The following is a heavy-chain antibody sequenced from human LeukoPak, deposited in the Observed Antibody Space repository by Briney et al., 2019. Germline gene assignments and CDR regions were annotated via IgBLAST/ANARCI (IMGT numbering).Heavy chain of an antibody. J-gene: IGHJ4*02. D-gene: IGHD6-13*01. CDR3: ARRSSSWYDFDY. V-gene: IGHV4-38-2*02. CDR2: IYYSGST. Sequence: PSETLSLTCTVSGYSISSGYYWGWIRQPPGKGLEWIGYIYYSGSTNYNPSLKSRVTISVDTSKNQFSLKLSSVTAADTAVYYCARRSSSWYDFDYWGQGTLVTVSS. CDR1: GYSISSGYY.